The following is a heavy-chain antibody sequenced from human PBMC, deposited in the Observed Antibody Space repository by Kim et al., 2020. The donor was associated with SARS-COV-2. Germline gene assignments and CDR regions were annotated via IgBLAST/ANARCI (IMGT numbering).Heavy chain of an antibody. V-gene: IGHV3-66*01. CDR3: ARVRGCSGGSCYPIGFDY. J-gene: IGHJ4*02. CDR2: IYSGGST. D-gene: IGHD2-15*01. Sequence: GGSLRLSCAASGFTVSSNYMSWVRQAPGKGLEWVSVIYSGGSTYYADSVKGRFTISRDNSKNTLYLQMNSLIAEDTAVYYCARVRGCSGGSCYPIGFDYWGQGTLVTVSS. CDR1: GFTVSSNY.